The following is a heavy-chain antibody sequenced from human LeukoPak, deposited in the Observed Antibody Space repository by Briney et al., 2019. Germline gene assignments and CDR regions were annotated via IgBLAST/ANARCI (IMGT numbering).Heavy chain of an antibody. V-gene: IGHV1-69*13. CDR2: IIPVFGTT. D-gene: IGHD1-1*01. CDR3: ARGLGTRWFFDY. Sequence: SVKVSCKASGGTFSSYALRWVRQAPGQGLEWMGRIIPVFGTTTYAQKFQGRVTITADESTTTAYMELRRLTSEDTAMYYCARGLGTRWFFDYWGQGTLVTVSS. CDR1: GGTFSSYA. J-gene: IGHJ4*02.